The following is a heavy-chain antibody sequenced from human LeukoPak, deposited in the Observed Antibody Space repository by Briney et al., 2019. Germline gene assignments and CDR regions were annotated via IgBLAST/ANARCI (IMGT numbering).Heavy chain of an antibody. CDR2: IYPGDSDT. V-gene: IGHV5-51*01. J-gene: IGHJ3*02. CDR3: ARLGGGSVTSRAFDM. D-gene: IGHD3-16*01. Sequence: GESLKISCKGSGYSFTSYWIGWVRQMPGKGLEWMGIIYPGDSDTRYSPSFQGQVTISADKSISTAYLQWSSLKASDTAMYYCARLGGGSVTSRAFDMWGQGTMVTVSS. CDR1: GYSFTSYW.